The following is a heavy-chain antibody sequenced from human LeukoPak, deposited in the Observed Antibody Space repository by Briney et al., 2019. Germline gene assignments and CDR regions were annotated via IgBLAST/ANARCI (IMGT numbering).Heavy chain of an antibody. Sequence: GGSLRLSCAGSGFTFSTYWMSWVRQAPGKGLEWVSAISGSGGSTYYADSVKGRFTISRDNSKNTLYLQMNSLRAEDTAVYYCAKDETTVVTPGFDYWGQGTLVTVSS. CDR1: GFTFSTYW. V-gene: IGHV3-23*01. D-gene: IGHD4-23*01. CDR3: AKDETTVVTPGFDY. J-gene: IGHJ4*02. CDR2: ISGSGGST.